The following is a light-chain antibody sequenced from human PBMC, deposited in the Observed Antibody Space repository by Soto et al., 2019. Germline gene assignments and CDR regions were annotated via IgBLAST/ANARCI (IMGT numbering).Light chain of an antibody. CDR3: QQYGSSPQGT. Sequence: EIVLTQSPGTLSLSPGERATLSCRASQSINSRYLAWYQQKPGQAPRLLIYGASTRATGIPDRFSGSGSGTGFTLTISRLEAEDFAIYYCQQYGSSPQGTFGPGTKVEIK. CDR2: GAS. J-gene: IGKJ1*01. V-gene: IGKV3-20*01. CDR1: QSINSRY.